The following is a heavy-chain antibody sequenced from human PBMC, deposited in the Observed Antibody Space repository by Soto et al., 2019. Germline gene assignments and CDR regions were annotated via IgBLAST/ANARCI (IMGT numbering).Heavy chain of an antibody. CDR3: ARGSSWSGGFDY. CDR2: ISTSSSYR. D-gene: IGHD6-13*01. V-gene: IGHV3-21*01. Sequence: EVQLVESGGGLVKPGGSLRLSCAASGFTFSNHSMKWVRRAPGKGLEWVSSISTSSSYRYYADSVKGRFTVSRDNAKNSLYLQMNSLRVEDTAVYYCARGSSWSGGFDYWGQGTLVTVSS. J-gene: IGHJ4*02. CDR1: GFTFSNHS.